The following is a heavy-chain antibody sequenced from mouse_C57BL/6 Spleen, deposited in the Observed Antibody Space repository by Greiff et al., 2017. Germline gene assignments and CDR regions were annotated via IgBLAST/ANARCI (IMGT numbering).Heavy chain of an antibody. V-gene: IGHV1-54*01. CDR1: GYAFTNYL. J-gene: IGHJ2*01. CDR2: INPGSGGT. Sequence: VQLQQSGAELVRPGTSVKVSCKASGYAFTNYLIEWVKQRPGQGLEWIGVINPGSGGTNYNEKFKGKATLTADKSSSTAYMQRSSLTSEDSAVYFCASVYYDVNFDYWGQGTTLTVSS. D-gene: IGHD2-4*01. CDR3: ASVYYDVNFDY.